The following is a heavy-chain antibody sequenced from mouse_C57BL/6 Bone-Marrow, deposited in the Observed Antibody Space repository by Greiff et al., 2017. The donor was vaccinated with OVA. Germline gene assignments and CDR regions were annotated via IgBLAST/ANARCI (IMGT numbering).Heavy chain of an antibody. D-gene: IGHD2-5*01. V-gene: IGHV1-15*01. Sequence: VQLQQSGAELVRPGASVTLSCKASGYTFPDYEMHWVKQTPVHGLEGIGAIDPETGGTAYNQKFKGKAILTADKSSSTAYMELRSLTSEDSAVYYCTRSYSNYGDFDYWGQGTTLTVSS. CDR3: TRSYSNYGDFDY. CDR2: IDPETGGT. CDR1: GYTFPDYE. J-gene: IGHJ2*01.